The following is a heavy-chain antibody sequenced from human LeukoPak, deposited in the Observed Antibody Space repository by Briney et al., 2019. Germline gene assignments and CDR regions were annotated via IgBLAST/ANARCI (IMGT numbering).Heavy chain of an antibody. CDR2: IYYSGST. V-gene: IGHV4-59*08. CDR1: GGSISSYY. J-gene: IGHJ4*02. D-gene: IGHD6-19*01. CDR3: ARHRGLKWLVFDY. Sequence: NPSETLSLTCTVSGGSISSYYWSWIRQPPGKGLEWIGYIYYSGSTNYNPSLKSRVTISVDTSKNQFSLKLSSVTAADTAVYYCARHRGLKWLVFDYWGQGTLVTVSS.